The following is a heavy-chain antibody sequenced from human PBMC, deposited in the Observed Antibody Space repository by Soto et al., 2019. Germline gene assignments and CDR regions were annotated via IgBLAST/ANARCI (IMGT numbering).Heavy chain of an antibody. J-gene: IGHJ4*01. Sequence: XSGKVCCKASGYTFTSYGISWVRQAPGQGLEWMGWISAYNGNTNYARKLQGRVTMTTDTSTSTAYMELRSLRSDYTAVYYCAREVYYYDSSGSPAGYWGHGNLVTVSS. D-gene: IGHD3-22*01. CDR1: GYTFTSYG. V-gene: IGHV1-18*01. CDR3: AREVYYYDSSGSPAGY. CDR2: ISAYNGNT.